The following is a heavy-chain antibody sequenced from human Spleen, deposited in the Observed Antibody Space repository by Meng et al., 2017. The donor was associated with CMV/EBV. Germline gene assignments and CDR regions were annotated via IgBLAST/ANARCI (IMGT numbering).Heavy chain of an antibody. V-gene: IGHV3-23*03. Sequence: ASGFTVSSNYMSWVRQAPGKGLEWVSVIYSGGSSTYYADSVKGRFTISRDNSKNTLYLQMNSLRAEDTAVYYCAKVGYSGSRGPFDYWGQGTLVTVSS. CDR3: AKVGYSGSRGPFDY. CDR2: IYSGGSST. J-gene: IGHJ4*02. CDR1: GFTVSSNY. D-gene: IGHD1-26*01.